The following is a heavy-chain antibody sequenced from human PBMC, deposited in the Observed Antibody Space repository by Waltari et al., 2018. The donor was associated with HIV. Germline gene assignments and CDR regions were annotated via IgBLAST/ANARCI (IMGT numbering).Heavy chain of an antibody. CDR1: GYMFSGYY. CDR3: ARGGPHYYESGSYPDY. Sequence: QVHLVQSGAEVKKPGASVKISCKTSGYMFSGYYIHWLRPAPGQGLEWMAIINPSSGNTTHTQKLQGRVTLTRDTSTSIVYMEVSSLRSEDTGVYYCARGGPHYYESGSYPDYWGQGTLVTVSS. D-gene: IGHD3-22*01. J-gene: IGHJ4*02. CDR2: INPSSGNT. V-gene: IGHV1-46*04.